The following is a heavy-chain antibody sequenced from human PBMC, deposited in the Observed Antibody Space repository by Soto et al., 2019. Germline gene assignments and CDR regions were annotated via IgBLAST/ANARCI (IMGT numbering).Heavy chain of an antibody. CDR2: IYHSGST. CDR1: GGSISSNNW. J-gene: IGHJ4*02. D-gene: IGHD3-22*01. V-gene: IGHV4-4*02. Sequence: QVQLQESGPGLVKPSGTLSLTCAVSGGSISSNNWWRWVRQPPGKGLEWIGEIYHSGSTNYNPSLKSRVTISVDKSKNQFSLKLSSVTGADTAVYYCARDSATYYYDSSDYYYDYWGQGTLVTVSS. CDR3: ARDSATYYYDSSDYYYDY.